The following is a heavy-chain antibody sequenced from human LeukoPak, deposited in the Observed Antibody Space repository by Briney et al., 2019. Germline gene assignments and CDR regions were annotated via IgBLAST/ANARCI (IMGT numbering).Heavy chain of an antibody. CDR3: AREAVAGGLGFDP. CDR2: IYYSGST. Sequence: KSSETLSLTCTVSGGSISSYYWSWIRQPPGKGLEWIGSIYYSGSTYYNPSLKSRVTISVDTSKNQFSLKLSSVTAADTAVYYCAREAVAGGLGFDPWGQGTLVTVSS. J-gene: IGHJ5*02. CDR1: GGSISSYY. V-gene: IGHV4-39*07. D-gene: IGHD6-19*01.